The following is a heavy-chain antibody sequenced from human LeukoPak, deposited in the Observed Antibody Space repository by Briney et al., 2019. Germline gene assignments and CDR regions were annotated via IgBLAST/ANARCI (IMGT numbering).Heavy chain of an antibody. Sequence: GGSLRLSCAASGFTFSSYGMHWVRQAPGKGLEWVAFIRYDGSNKYYADSVKGRFTISRDNSKNTLYLQMNSLRAEDTAVYYCAKEETCYYGSGENWFDPWGQGTLVTVSS. CDR2: IRYDGSNK. D-gene: IGHD3-10*01. CDR1: GFTFSSYG. V-gene: IGHV3-30*02. J-gene: IGHJ5*02. CDR3: AKEETCYYGSGENWFDP.